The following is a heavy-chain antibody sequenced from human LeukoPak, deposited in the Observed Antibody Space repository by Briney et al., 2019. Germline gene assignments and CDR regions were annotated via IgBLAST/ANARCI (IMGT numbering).Heavy chain of an antibody. CDR1: GFVFSSYA. V-gene: IGHV3-23*01. Sequence: EGSMILSCAASGFVFSSYAMRWVRQAPGKGLDWVSTISGSGATTSYADSVKGRFTISRDNSKNTLYLQMNSLRTEDTAVYYCAKDFLLRMAVAIDYWGQGTLVTVSS. J-gene: IGHJ4*02. CDR3: AKDFLLRMAVAIDY. CDR2: ISGSGATT. D-gene: IGHD6-19*01.